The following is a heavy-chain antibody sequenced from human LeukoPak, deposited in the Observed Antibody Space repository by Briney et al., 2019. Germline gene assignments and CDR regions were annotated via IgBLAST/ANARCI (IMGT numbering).Heavy chain of an antibody. CDR2: IHQDGTEK. CDR1: GFTFSSCA. D-gene: IGHD5-18*01. CDR3: ARDSYGSYYYMDV. J-gene: IGHJ6*03. V-gene: IGHV3-7*01. Sequence: GGSLRLSCAASGFTFSSCAMSWVRQAPGQGLEWLANIHQDGTEKYYVDSMKGRFTISRDNAKKSVYLQMNSLRDEDTAVYYCARDSYGSYYYMDVWGKGTTVTVSS.